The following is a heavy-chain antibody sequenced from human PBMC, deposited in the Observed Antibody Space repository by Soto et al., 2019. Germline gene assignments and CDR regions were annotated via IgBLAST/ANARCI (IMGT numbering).Heavy chain of an antibody. CDR3: AKDMGRLGRLWFGELVSYGMDV. V-gene: IGHV3-30*18. J-gene: IGHJ6*02. CDR2: IPYDGNNG. D-gene: IGHD3-10*01. Sequence: QVQLVESGGGVVQPGRSLRRSCAASGFIFSAYGMHWVRQAPGKGLEWVALIPYDGNNGNYADSVKGRFTISRDNSKNTLYLQLNSLRAEDMAVYYCAKDMGRLGRLWFGELVSYGMDVWGRGTTVTVSS. CDR1: GFIFSAYG.